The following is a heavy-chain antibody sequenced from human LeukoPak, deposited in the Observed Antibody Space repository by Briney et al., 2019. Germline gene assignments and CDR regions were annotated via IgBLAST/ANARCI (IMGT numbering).Heavy chain of an antibody. CDR2: LNPKIGTT. D-gene: IGHD3-16*01. Sequence: ASVKVSCKASGYTFTGYYMHWVRQAPGRGFEWMGWLNPKIGTTKFAQKFQGRVTLTRDTSIDTVYMELSTLRSDDTAVYYCARELWVSRTFDLWGPGALVTVSS. CDR1: GYTFTGYY. J-gene: IGHJ3*01. CDR3: ARELWVSRTFDL. V-gene: IGHV1-2*02.